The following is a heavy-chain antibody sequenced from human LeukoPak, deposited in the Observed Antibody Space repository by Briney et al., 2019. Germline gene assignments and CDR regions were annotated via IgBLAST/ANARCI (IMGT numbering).Heavy chain of an antibody. J-gene: IGHJ4*02. CDR1: GFTFSSFA. CDR2: VSGRGGST. V-gene: IGHV3-23*01. D-gene: IGHD5-12*01. CDR3: ARGSGSAPL. Sequence: PGGSLRLSCAASGFTFSSFAMSWVRQAPGKGLEWVSGVSGRGGSTYYADSVKGRFTISRDNSKNTLFLQMNSLRAEDTALYYCARGSGSAPLWGQGTLVTVSS.